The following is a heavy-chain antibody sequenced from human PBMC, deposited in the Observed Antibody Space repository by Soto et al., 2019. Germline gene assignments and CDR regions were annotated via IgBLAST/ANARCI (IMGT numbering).Heavy chain of an antibody. CDR3: ATGQVTTATTWRVFDY. V-gene: IGHV3-66*01. CDR2: VYSDGTT. CDR1: GFIVSSTY. D-gene: IGHD1-1*01. Sequence: PGGSLRLSCAASGFIVSSTYMSWVRQAPGKGLEWVSIVYSDGTTYYADSVKGRFTISRDDSKNTLYLQMTTLRAEDAAVYYCATGQVTTATTWRVFDYRGQRTPVTVSS. J-gene: IGHJ4*02.